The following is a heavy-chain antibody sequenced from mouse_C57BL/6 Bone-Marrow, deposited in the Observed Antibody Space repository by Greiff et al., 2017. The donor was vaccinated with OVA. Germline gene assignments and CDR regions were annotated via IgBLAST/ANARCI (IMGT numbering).Heavy chain of an antibody. V-gene: IGHV1-69*01. CDR1: GYTFTSYW. J-gene: IGHJ1*03. Sequence: VQLQQPGAELVMPGASVKLSCKASGYTFTSYWMHWVKQRPGQGLEWIGEIDPSDSYTNYNQKFKGKSTLTVDKSSSTAYMQLSSLTSEDSAVYYCSLYYSKGGWYFDGWGTGTTVTVSS. CDR2: IDPSDSYT. CDR3: SLYYSKGGWYFDG. D-gene: IGHD2-5*01.